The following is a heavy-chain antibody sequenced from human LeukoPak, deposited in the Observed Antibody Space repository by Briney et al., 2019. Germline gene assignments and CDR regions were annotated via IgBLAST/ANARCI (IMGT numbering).Heavy chain of an antibody. Sequence: GGSLRLSCAASGFTFNNYAMHWVRQAPGKGLEYVSAINSNGDSTYYANSVKGRFTISRDNSKNTLFLQMGSLRAEDMAVYYCARDHTGWFDPWGQGTLVTVSS. V-gene: IGHV3-64*01. CDR1: GFTFNNYA. J-gene: IGHJ5*02. CDR3: ARDHTGWFDP. CDR2: INSNGDST. D-gene: IGHD4-17*01.